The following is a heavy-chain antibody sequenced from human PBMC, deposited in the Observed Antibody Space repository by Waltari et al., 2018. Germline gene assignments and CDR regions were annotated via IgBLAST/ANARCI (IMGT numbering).Heavy chain of an antibody. Sequence: VPLVQSGAEVKKAGASVRVSCKASGHPFTAHYMHLVRQAPGQGLEWMGWINPNSGGTNYAQKFQGRVTMTRDTSISTAYMELSRLRSDDTAVYYCARDREIYDFWSGYYFDYWGQGTLVTVSS. J-gene: IGHJ4*02. CDR1: GHPFTAHY. D-gene: IGHD3-3*01. V-gene: IGHV1-2*02. CDR3: ARDREIYDFWSGYYFDY. CDR2: INPNSGGT.